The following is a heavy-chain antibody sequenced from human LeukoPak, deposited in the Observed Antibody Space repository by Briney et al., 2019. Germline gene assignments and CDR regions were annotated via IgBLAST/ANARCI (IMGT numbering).Heavy chain of an antibody. CDR2: INPDGRDT. D-gene: IGHD2-21*02. J-gene: IGHJ1*01. CDR1: GFTFNRCW. Sequence: GGSLRLSCVVSGFTFNRCWMNWVRQAPGRGLEWVAHINPDGRDTYYVDSVKGRFTISRDNAQNSMYLQMNSLRVEDTAVYYCTSWGDTTAEYFQRWGQGTLVTVSS. CDR3: TSWGDTTAEYFQR. V-gene: IGHV3-7*01.